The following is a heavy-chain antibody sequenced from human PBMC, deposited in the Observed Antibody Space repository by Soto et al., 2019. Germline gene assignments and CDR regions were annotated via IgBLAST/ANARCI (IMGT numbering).Heavy chain of an antibody. D-gene: IGHD3-10*01. J-gene: IGHJ4*02. Sequence: QVQLQESGPGLVKPSETLSLTCSVSDGSVSSGIYYWSLIRQPPGKGLEWIGYIHFSGSITYNPSLKSRVTISVDTSKNQLSLKLSSVTAADTAVYYCGRGGDAYKMGRDWGQGTLVTVSS. CDR2: IHFSGSI. V-gene: IGHV4-61*01. CDR3: GRGGDAYKMGRD. CDR1: DGSVSSGIYY.